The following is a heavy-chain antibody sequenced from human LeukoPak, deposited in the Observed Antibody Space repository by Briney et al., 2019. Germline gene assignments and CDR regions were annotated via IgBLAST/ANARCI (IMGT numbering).Heavy chain of an antibody. Sequence: ASVKVSCKASGYTLTGYYMHWVRQAPGQGLEWMGWINPNSGGTNYAQKFQGRVTMTRDTSISTAYMELSRLRSDDTAVYYCARGITMVRDYYFDYWGQGTLVTVSS. CDR3: ARGITMVRDYYFDY. D-gene: IGHD3-10*01. V-gene: IGHV1-2*02. CDR1: GYTLTGYY. J-gene: IGHJ4*02. CDR2: INPNSGGT.